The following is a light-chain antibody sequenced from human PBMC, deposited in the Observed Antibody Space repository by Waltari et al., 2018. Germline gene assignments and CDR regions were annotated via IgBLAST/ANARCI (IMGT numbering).Light chain of an antibody. CDR1: SSNIGSNY. V-gene: IGLV1-51*01. J-gene: IGLJ3*02. CDR3: ATWDTSLGDLWV. CDR2: NNN. Sequence: QSVLTQPPSVSAAPGQTVTISCSGSSSNIGSNYVSWYQHLPRTAPKVLIYNNNDGPSGIPDRFSGSTSGTSATLVITGLQTGDEADYYCATWDTSLGDLWVFGGGTRLTVL.